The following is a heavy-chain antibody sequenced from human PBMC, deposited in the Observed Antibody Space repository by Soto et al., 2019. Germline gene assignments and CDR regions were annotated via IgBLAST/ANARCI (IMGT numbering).Heavy chain of an antibody. CDR1: GFTFSSYA. Sequence: EVQLLESGGGLVQPGGSLRLSCAASGFTFSSYAMNWVRQAPGKGLEWVSCISDSGDGTYYADSVKGRFTISRDNFKNTLYLQMNGLRAEDTAVYYCAKSIYSQSRSYYSHFTNWGQGTLATVSS. CDR2: ISDSGDGT. D-gene: IGHD3-22*01. V-gene: IGHV3-23*01. J-gene: IGHJ4*02. CDR3: AKSIYSQSRSYYSHFTN.